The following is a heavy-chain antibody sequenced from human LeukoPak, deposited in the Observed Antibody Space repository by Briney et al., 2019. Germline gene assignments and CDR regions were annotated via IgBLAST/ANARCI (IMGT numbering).Heavy chain of an antibody. D-gene: IGHD3-10*01. CDR1: GGSISSGGYY. CDR3: ARDRGGYYGSGTKFDP. CDR2: IYYSGST. V-gene: IGHV4-31*03. J-gene: IGHJ5*02. Sequence: PSETLSLTCTVSGGSISSGGYYWSWIRQNPGKGLEWIGYIYYSGSTYYNPSLKSRVTISVDTSKNQFSLKLSSVTAADTAVYYCARDRGGYYGSGTKFDPWGQGTLVTVSS.